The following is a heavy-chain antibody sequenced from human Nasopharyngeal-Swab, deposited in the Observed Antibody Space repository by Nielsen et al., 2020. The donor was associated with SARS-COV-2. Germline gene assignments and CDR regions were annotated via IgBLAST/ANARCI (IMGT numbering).Heavy chain of an antibody. V-gene: IGHV3-73*01. J-gene: IGHJ4*02. CDR2: IGDKDHNYAT. CDR1: GFIFSASA. Sequence: GGSLRLSFEAPGFIFSASAIHWVRQASGRGLKWSDRIGDKDHNYATTYGASVQGRFTISRDDSKNTAFLQMDSLKTEDTALYYCTTDFYFDYWGQGTLVTVSS. CDR3: TTDFYFDY.